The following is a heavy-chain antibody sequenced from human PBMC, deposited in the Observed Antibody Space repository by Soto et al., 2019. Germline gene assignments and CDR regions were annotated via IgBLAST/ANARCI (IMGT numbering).Heavy chain of an antibody. D-gene: IGHD1-26*01. CDR2: TYYRSKWYY. V-gene: IGHV6-1*01. J-gene: IGHJ4*01. CDR3: ARGEQYSGRIFDY. Sequence: SPTLSLTCAITGDSVSSNSAGWSWVRQSPSRGLEWLGRTYYRSKWYYEYAVSVRGRITINPDTSKNQYSLQLNSVTPEDTAVYFCARGEQYSGRIFDYWGQGPLGTAS. CDR1: GDSVSSNSAG.